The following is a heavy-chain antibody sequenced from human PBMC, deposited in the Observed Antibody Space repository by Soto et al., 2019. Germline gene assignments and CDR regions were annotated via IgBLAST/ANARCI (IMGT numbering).Heavy chain of an antibody. V-gene: IGHV3-23*01. CDR2: ISGSGGST. D-gene: IGHD3-10*01. CDR3: VKGGWLDH. CDR1: GFTFSSYD. J-gene: IGHJ4*02. Sequence: EVQLLESGGGLVQPGGSLSLSCAASGFTFSSYDMNWVRQVPGKGLEWVSVISGSGGSTYYTDSVKGRFTISRDNSKNTLYLQMNSLRVEDTAVYYCVKGGWLDHWGQGTLVTVSS.